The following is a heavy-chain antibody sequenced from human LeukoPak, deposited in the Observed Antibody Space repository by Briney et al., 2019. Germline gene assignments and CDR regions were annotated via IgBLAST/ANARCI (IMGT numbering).Heavy chain of an antibody. CDR1: GYTFTSYY. V-gene: IGHV1-46*01. CDR3: ARDASPADILTGYCDY. CDR2: INPSGGST. D-gene: IGHD3-9*01. Sequence: ASVKVSCKASGYTFTSYYMHWVRQAPGQGLEWMGIINPSGGSTSYAQKFQGRVTMTRDTSTSTVYMELSSLRSEDTAVYYCARDASPADILTGYCDYWGQGTLVTVSS. J-gene: IGHJ4*02.